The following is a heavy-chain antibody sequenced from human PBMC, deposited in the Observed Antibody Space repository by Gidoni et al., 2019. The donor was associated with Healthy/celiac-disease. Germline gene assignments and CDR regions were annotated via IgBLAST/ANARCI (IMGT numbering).Heavy chain of an antibody. CDR2: ISSSSSYI. D-gene: IGHD3-10*01. Sequence: EVQLVESGGGLVKPGGSLSLSCAASGFTFSSYSRNWVRQAPGKGLEWVSSISSSSSYIYYADSVKGRFTISRDNAKNSLYLQMNSLRAEDTAVYYCARDRYYGSGSSAAYGMDVWGQGTTVTVSS. J-gene: IGHJ6*02. CDR1: GFTFSSYS. CDR3: ARDRYYGSGSSAAYGMDV. V-gene: IGHV3-21*01.